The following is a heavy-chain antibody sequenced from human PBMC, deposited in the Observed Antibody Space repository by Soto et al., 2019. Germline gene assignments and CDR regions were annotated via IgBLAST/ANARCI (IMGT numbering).Heavy chain of an antibody. V-gene: IGHV3-30-3*01. CDR1: GFTFSSYP. Sequence: WVLRLSCEASGFTFSSYPMHWVRQAPGKGLEWVTVISYDGGNQYYTDSVKGRFTISRDNSKDTLYLQMHSLRSDDTAVYFCARGPVTQTSFIDHWGQGTMVTVYS. J-gene: IGHJ4*02. CDR2: ISYDGGNQ. CDR3: ARGPVTQTSFIDH. D-gene: IGHD4-4*01.